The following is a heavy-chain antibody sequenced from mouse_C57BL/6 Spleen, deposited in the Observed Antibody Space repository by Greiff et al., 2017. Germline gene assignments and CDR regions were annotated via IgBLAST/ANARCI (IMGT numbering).Heavy chain of an antibody. J-gene: IGHJ2*01. V-gene: IGHV1-4*01. CDR1: GYTFTSYT. D-gene: IGHD2-4*01. Sequence: QVQLQQSGAELARPGASVKMSCKASGYTFTSYTMYWVKQSPGQGLEWIGYINPSSGYTKYNQKFKDKVTLTADKSSSTAYMQLSSLTSEDSAVYYCARAYDYDPYYFDYWGQGTTLTVSS. CDR3: ARAYDYDPYYFDY. CDR2: INPSSGYT.